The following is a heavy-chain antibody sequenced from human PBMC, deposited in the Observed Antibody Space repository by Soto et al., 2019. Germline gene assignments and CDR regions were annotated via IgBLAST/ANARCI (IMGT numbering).Heavy chain of an antibody. J-gene: IGHJ4*02. Sequence: LSLTCTVSGGSISSGGYYWSWIRQHPGKGLEWIGYIYYSGSTYYNPSLKSRVTISVDTSKNQFSLKLSSVTAADTAVYYCARARLLEQQWLDYWGQGTLVTVSS. CDR1: GGSISSGGYY. CDR2: IYYSGST. V-gene: IGHV4-31*03. CDR3: ARARLLEQQWLDY. D-gene: IGHD6-19*01.